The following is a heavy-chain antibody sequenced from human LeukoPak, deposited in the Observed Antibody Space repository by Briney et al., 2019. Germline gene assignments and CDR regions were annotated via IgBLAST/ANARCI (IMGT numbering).Heavy chain of an antibody. CDR3: ARRRSDAYSFDY. CDR2: IYYSGSP. V-gene: IGHV4-59*08. CDR1: GGSISSYY. Sequence: SETLSLTCTVSGGSISSYYWSWIRQPPGKGLEWIGYIYYSGSPNYNPSLKSRVTISVDTSKNQFSLKLSSVTAADTAVYYCARRRSDAYSFDYWGQGTLVTVSS. J-gene: IGHJ4*02. D-gene: IGHD3-16*01.